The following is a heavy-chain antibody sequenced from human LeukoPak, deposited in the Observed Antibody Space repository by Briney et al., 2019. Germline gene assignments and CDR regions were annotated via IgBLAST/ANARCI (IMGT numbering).Heavy chain of an antibody. CDR3: ARRIAVAGHFDY. D-gene: IGHD6-19*01. V-gene: IGHV4-4*07. CDR2: IYVSGST. J-gene: IGHJ4*02. Sequence: SETLSLTCTVSGGSLSSSYRSWIRQPAGKGLEWIGRIYVSGSTNYTPSLKSRVNMSVDTSKSQFSLKLSSVTAAATAVYYCARRIAVAGHFDYWGQGTLVTVSS. CDR1: GGSLSSSY.